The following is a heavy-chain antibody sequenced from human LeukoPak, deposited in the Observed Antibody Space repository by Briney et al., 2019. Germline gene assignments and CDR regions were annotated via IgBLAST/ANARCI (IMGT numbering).Heavy chain of an antibody. Sequence: GGSLRLSCAPSGFTFSSYGMHWVRQAPGKGLEWVAVISYDGSNKYYADSVKGRFTISRDNSKNTLYLQMNSLRAEDTAVYYCAKDLIVVVNTGAFDIWGQGAMVTVSS. D-gene: IGHD2-21*01. CDR1: GFTFSSYG. J-gene: IGHJ3*02. CDR2: ISYDGSNK. CDR3: AKDLIVVVNTGAFDI. V-gene: IGHV3-30*18.